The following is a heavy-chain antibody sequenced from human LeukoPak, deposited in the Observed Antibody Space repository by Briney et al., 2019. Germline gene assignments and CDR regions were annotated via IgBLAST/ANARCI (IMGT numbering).Heavy chain of an antibody. Sequence: ASVKVSCKASGYTFTGYYMHWVRQAPGQGLEWMGRINPNSGGTNYAQKFQGRVTMTRDTSISTAYMELSRLGSDDTAVYYCARDLSSTYDFWSGYYTGEVDYWGQGTLVTVSS. D-gene: IGHD3-3*01. CDR3: ARDLSSTYDFWSGYYTGEVDY. J-gene: IGHJ4*02. V-gene: IGHV1-2*06. CDR1: GYTFTGYY. CDR2: INPNSGGT.